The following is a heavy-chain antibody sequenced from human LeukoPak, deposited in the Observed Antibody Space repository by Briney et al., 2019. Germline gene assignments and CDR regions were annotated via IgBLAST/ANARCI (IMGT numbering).Heavy chain of an antibody. J-gene: IGHJ4*02. CDR3: TTVEVVPIPLDDY. Sequence: AGGSLRLSCTASGFTFGDYAMSWVRQAPGKGLEWVGFIRSKAYGGTTEYAASVKGRFTISRDDSKSIAYLQMNSLKTEDTAVYYCTTVEVVPIPLDDYWGQGTLVTVSS. V-gene: IGHV3-49*04. CDR1: GFTFGDYA. CDR2: IRSKAYGGTT. D-gene: IGHD3-22*01.